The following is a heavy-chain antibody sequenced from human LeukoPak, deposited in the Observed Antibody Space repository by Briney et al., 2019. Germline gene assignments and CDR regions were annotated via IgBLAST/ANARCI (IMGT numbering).Heavy chain of an antibody. V-gene: IGHV1-2*02. J-gene: IGHJ4*02. Sequence: ASVPDSCQASRYTYTGHYMHWVRQPPGQGLEWMGWINPNSGGTNYAQKFQGRVTMTRDTSISTAYMELSRLRSDDTAVYYCARAPSIRVITNFDYWGQGTLVTVSS. CDR1: RYTYTGHY. CDR2: INPNSGGT. D-gene: IGHD3-16*02. CDR3: ARAPSIRVITNFDY.